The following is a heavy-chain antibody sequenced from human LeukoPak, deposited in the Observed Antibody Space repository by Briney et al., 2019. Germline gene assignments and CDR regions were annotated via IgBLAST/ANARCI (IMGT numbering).Heavy chain of an antibody. CDR3: ARVGYYYDSSGYYDNWFDP. Sequence: ASVKVSCKASGGIFSNHAVTWVRQAPGQGLEWMGIINPSGGSTSYAQKFQGRVTMTRDTSTSTVYMELSSLRSEDTAVYYCARVGYYYDSSGYYDNWFDPWGQGTLVTVSS. J-gene: IGHJ5*02. V-gene: IGHV1-46*01. CDR2: INPSGGST. D-gene: IGHD3-22*01. CDR1: GGIFSNHA.